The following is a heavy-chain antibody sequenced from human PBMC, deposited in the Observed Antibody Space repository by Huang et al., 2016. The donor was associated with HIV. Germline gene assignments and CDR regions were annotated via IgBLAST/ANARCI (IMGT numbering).Heavy chain of an antibody. V-gene: IGHV1-8*01. CDR2: MNPNSGNT. J-gene: IGHJ4*02. D-gene: IGHD2-15*01. Sequence: QVQLVQSGAEVKKPGASVKVSCKASGYTFSNYDINWVRQAPGQGLEWMGGMNPNSGNTGYARKFQGRGTMTRSTSSSTAYMELSRLRFEDTAVYYCATLPPVNYGRSGGRVRDYWGQGSLVTVSS. CDR1: GYTFSNYD. CDR3: ATLPPVNYGRSGGRVRDY.